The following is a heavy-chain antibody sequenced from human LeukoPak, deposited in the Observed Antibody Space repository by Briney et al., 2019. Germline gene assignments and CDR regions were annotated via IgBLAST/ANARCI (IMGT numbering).Heavy chain of an antibody. D-gene: IGHD3-10*01. Sequence: SETLSLTSTVSVGSITTSNYYCGWIRQPPGRWLGWNGNIFFIGSTYYSPSLRSRVAISLDTSRNQFSLKLNSVTAADTAVYYCAKSNGYGLVDIWGQGTMVTVSS. J-gene: IGHJ3*02. CDR3: AKSNGYGLVDI. CDR2: IFFIGST. V-gene: IGHV4-39*07. CDR1: VGSITTSNYY.